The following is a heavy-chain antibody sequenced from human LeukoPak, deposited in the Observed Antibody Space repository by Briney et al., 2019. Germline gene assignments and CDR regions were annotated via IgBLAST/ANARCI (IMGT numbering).Heavy chain of an antibody. D-gene: IGHD3-10*02. CDR2: IYYSGST. J-gene: IGHJ4*02. CDR1: GGSISSSSYY. V-gene: IGHV4-39*01. CDR3: ARLVRGVIIVGYFDY. Sequence: PSETLSLTCTVSGGSISSSSYYWGWIRQPPGKGLEWIGSIYYSGSTYYNPSLKSRVTISVDTSKNQFSLKLSSATAADTAVYYCARLVRGVIIVGYFDYWGQGTLVTVSS.